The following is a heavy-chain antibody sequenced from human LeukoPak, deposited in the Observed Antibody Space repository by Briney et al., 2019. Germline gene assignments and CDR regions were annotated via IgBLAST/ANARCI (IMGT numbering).Heavy chain of an antibody. D-gene: IGHD3-22*01. V-gene: IGHV3-33*01. J-gene: IGHJ4*02. Sequence: GGSLRLSCAASGFTFSSYGMHWVRQAPGKGLEWVAVIWYDGSNKYYADSVKGRFTISRDNSKNTLYLQMNSLRAEDTAAYYCARDPGSYYYDSSGYPDYWGQGTLVTVSS. CDR1: GFTFSSYG. CDR2: IWYDGSNK. CDR3: ARDPGSYYYDSSGYPDY.